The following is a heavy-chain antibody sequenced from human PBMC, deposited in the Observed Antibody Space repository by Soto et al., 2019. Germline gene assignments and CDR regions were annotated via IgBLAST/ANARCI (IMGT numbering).Heavy chain of an antibody. CDR3: ARRAFGSSRSFDL. CDR1: GFAFNSHP. CDR2: ISDGGDLT. J-gene: IGHJ3*01. Sequence: GGSLRLSCAASGFAFNSHPMSWVRQAPERGLEWVSGISDGGDLTYNADSVKGRFTISRDNSKNILFLQMNSLRAEDTALYYCARRAFGSSRSFDLWGQGTMVTGSS. D-gene: IGHD6-6*01. V-gene: IGHV3-23*01.